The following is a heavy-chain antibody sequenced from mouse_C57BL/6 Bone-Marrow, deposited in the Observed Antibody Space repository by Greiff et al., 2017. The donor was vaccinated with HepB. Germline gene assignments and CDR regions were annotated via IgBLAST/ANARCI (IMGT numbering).Heavy chain of an antibody. D-gene: IGHD2-5*01. Sequence: QVQLQQPGAELVKPGASVKLSCKASGYTFTSYWMHWVKQRPGQGLEWIGMIHPNSGSTNYNEKFKSKATLTVDKSSSTAYMQLSSLTSEDSAVYYCATPYSSKEFDYWGQGTTLTVSS. CDR1: GYTFTSYW. CDR3: ATPYSSKEFDY. J-gene: IGHJ2*01. CDR2: IHPNSGST. V-gene: IGHV1-64*01.